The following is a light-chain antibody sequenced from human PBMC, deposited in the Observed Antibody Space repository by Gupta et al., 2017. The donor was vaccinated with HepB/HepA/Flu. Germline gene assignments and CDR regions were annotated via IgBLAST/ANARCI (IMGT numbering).Light chain of an antibody. Sequence: QSVLTQPPSASGTPGQRVTISCSGGSSNIGSNTVNWYQQVPGTAPKLLIYSNNQRPSGFPDRFSGSKSGPSASLSISGLQSGDEADYYCAAWDDSLNVLFGGGTKLTV. CDR2: SNN. CDR1: SSNIGSNT. J-gene: IGLJ2*01. V-gene: IGLV1-44*01. CDR3: AAWDDSLNVL.